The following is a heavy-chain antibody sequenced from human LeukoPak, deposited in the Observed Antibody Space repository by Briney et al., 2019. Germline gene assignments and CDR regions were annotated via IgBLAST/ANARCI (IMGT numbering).Heavy chain of an antibody. CDR3: TTDGLYSIDS. V-gene: IGHV3-15*01. CDR1: GFTFSSYG. J-gene: IGHJ5*01. D-gene: IGHD6-13*01. CDR2: IKSKSDGGTT. Sequence: GGSLRLSCAASGFTFSSYGMHWVRQAPGKGLEWVGRIKSKSDGGTTDYAAPVKGRFSISRDDSKNTLYLQMNSLKSEDTGVYFCTTDGLYSIDSWGQGTLVTVSS.